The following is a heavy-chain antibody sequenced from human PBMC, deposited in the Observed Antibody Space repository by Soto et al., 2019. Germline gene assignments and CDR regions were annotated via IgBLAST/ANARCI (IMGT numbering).Heavy chain of an antibody. J-gene: IGHJ4*02. CDR1: GGSFSGYY. CDR3: ARGADGVFDY. Sequence: PSETLSLTCAVYGGSFSGYYWSWIRQPPGKGLEWIGEINHGGSTNYNPSLKSRVTISVDTSKNQFSLKLSSVTAADTAVYYCARGADGVFDYWGQGTLVTVSS. V-gene: IGHV4-34*01. CDR2: INHGGST.